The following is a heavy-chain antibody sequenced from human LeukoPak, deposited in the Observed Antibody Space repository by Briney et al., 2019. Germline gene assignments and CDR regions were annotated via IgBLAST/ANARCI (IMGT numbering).Heavy chain of an antibody. Sequence: GGSLRLSCAVSGFAFGSEAMSWVRQSPARGLEWVASISPGGGTTYYADYVKGRFTISRDNSKNSLFVQMNSLRAEDTAVYYCARDKQPPIVVVPAAKSIVGAMVATDAFDIWGQGTMVSVSS. J-gene: IGHJ3*02. CDR3: ARDKQPPIVVVPAAKSIVGAMVATDAFDI. CDR1: GFAFGSEA. CDR2: ISPGGGTT. D-gene: IGHD2-2*01. V-gene: IGHV3-23*01.